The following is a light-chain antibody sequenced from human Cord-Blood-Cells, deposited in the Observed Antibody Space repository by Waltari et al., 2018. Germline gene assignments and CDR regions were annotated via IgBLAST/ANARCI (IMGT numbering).Light chain of an antibody. Sequence: QSALTQPAPASGSTGQSITISCTGTSSDVGGYNYLSWYQEPPGKAPKLMIFDVSTRPSGVSNRFSGSKSGNTASLTISGLQAEDEADYYCSSYTSSSSWVFGGGTKLTVL. CDR3: SSYTSSSSWV. J-gene: IGLJ3*02. CDR2: DVS. V-gene: IGLV2-14*01. CDR1: SSDVGGYNY.